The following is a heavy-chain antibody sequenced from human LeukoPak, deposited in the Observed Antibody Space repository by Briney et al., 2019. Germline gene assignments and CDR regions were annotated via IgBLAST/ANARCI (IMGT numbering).Heavy chain of an antibody. J-gene: IGHJ4*02. CDR3: AKEYAMIVVDYYGVYDY. CDR1: GFTFSSYG. V-gene: IGHV3-23*01. Sequence: QAGGSLRLSCAASGFTFSSYGMSWVRQAPGKGLEWVSAISGSGGSTYYADSVKGRFTISRDNSKNTLYLQMNSLRAEDTAVYYCAKEYAMIVVDYYGVYDYWGQGTLVTVSS. CDR2: ISGSGGST. D-gene: IGHD3-22*01.